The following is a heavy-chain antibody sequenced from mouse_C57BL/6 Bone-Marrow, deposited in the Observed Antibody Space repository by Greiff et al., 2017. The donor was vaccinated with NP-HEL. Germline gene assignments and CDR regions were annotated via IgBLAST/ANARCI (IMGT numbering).Heavy chain of an antibody. Sequence: EVKLMESGGGLVQPGGSLKLSCAASGFTFSDYYMYWVRQTPEKRLEWVAYLSNGGGSTYYPDTVQGRFTISRDNAKNTLYLQMSRLKSEDTAMYYCARQALSIYDGYYDAMDYWGQGTSVTVSS. CDR2: LSNGGGST. D-gene: IGHD2-3*01. V-gene: IGHV5-12*01. J-gene: IGHJ4*01. CDR3: ARQALSIYDGYYDAMDY. CDR1: GFTFSDYY.